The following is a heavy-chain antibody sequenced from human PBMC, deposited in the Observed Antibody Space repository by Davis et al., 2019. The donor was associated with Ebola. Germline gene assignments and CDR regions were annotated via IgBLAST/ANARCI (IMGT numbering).Heavy chain of an antibody. V-gene: IGHV4-61*01. CDR1: GGSVSSGSYY. D-gene: IGHD2-15*01. CDR3: ARHRFRYCSGGSCYSGYGMDV. Sequence: SETLSLTCTVSGGSVSSGSYYWSWIRQPPGKGLEWIGYIYYSGSTNYNPSLKSRVTISVDTSKNQFSLKLSSVTAADTAVYYCARHRFRYCSGGSCYSGYGMDVWGQGTTVTVSS. J-gene: IGHJ6*02. CDR2: IYYSGST.